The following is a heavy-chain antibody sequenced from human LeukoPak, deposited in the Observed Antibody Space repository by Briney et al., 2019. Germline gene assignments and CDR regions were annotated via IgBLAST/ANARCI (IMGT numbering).Heavy chain of an antibody. J-gene: IGHJ4*02. CDR2: ITSSGGSK. Sequence: GGSLRLSCSASGFTFSNYGMSWVRQAPGKGLQYVSAITSSGGSKNYADSVKGRFTISRDNSKNTLYLQMSSLRAEDTAVYYCVKGPTYDYWGQGTLVTVSS. CDR1: GFTFSNYG. V-gene: IGHV3-64D*06. CDR3: VKGPTYDY.